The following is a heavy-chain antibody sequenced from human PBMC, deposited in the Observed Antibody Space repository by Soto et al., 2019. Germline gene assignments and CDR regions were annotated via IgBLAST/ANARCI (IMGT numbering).Heavy chain of an antibody. Sequence: EVQLLESGGGLVQPGGSLRLSCAASGFTFSNYAMGWVRQAPGKGLEWVSSIGGDDKAYYEDSVKGRFTTSRDNSKNTWYLQLDSLRAEDTALYYCAKDAVPYNGKWDWLDPWGQGTLVTVSS. CDR2: IGGDDKA. CDR1: GFTFSNYA. V-gene: IGHV3-23*01. CDR3: AKDAVPYNGKWDWLDP. J-gene: IGHJ5*02. D-gene: IGHD1-20*01.